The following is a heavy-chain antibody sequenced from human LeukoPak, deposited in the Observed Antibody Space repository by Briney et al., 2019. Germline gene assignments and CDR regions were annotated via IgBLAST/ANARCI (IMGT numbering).Heavy chain of an antibody. D-gene: IGHD3-3*01. Sequence: QSGGSLRLSCAASGFTFSSYWMSWVRQAPGKGLEWVANIKQDGSEKYYVDSVKGRFTISRDNAKNALYLQMNSLRAEDTAVYYCARATHWSGWVYDYWGQGSLVTVSS. CDR3: ARATHWSGWVYDY. V-gene: IGHV3-7*01. CDR1: GFTFSSYW. CDR2: IKQDGSEK. J-gene: IGHJ4*02.